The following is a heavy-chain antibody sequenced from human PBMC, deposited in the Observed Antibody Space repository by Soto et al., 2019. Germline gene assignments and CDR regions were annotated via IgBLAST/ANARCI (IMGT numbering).Heavy chain of an antibody. D-gene: IGHD3-22*01. Sequence: SETLSLTCAVYGGSFSGYYWSWIRQPPGKGLEWIGEINHSGSTNYNPSLKSRVTISVDTSKKQYSLMLSSVTAVDMAVFYCARLVYDSSGYRPGWGQGTLVTVSS. CDR1: GGSFSGYY. J-gene: IGHJ4*02. CDR2: INHSGST. V-gene: IGHV4-34*01. CDR3: ARLVYDSSGYRPG.